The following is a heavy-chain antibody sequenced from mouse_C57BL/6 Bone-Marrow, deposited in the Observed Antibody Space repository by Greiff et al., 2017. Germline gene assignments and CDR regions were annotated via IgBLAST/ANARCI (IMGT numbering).Heavy chain of an antibody. CDR2: ISSGGDYI. D-gene: IGHD1-1*01. CDR3: TSFYYYGSSFYAMDY. V-gene: IGHV5-9-1*02. Sequence: EVKLVESGEGLVKPGGSLKLSCAASGFTFSSYAMSWVRQTPEKRLEWVAYISSGGDYIYYADTVKGRFTISRDNARNTLYLQMSSLKSEDTAMYYCTSFYYYGSSFYAMDYWGQGTSVTVSS. CDR1: GFTFSSYA. J-gene: IGHJ4*01.